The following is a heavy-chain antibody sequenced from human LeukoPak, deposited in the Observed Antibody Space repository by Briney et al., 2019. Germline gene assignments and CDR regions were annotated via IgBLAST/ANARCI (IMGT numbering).Heavy chain of an antibody. D-gene: IGHD2-2*01. V-gene: IGHV1-18*01. J-gene: IGHJ4*02. Sequence: GAPVKFSCKASGYTFTSYGVSWVRQAPGQGLDGMGGISAYNGNTNYAQKLQGRVTMTTDTSTSTAYMELRSLRSDDTAVYYCARDSSSTSGPGIDYWGQGTLVTVSS. CDR1: GYTFTSYG. CDR3: ARDSSSTSGPGIDY. CDR2: ISAYNGNT.